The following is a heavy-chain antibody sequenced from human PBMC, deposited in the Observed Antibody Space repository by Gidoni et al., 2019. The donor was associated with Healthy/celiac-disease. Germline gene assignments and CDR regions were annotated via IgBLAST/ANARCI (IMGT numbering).Heavy chain of an antibody. Sequence: EVQLVESGGGLVQPGRSLRLSCAASGFTFDDYAMHWVRQAPGKGLEWVSGISWNSGSIGYADSVKGRFTISRDNAKNSLYLQMNSLRAEDTALYYCAKGGSDPSSSWSEIDYWGQGTLVTVSS. D-gene: IGHD6-13*01. V-gene: IGHV3-9*01. CDR2: ISWNSGSI. CDR3: AKGGSDPSSSWSEIDY. CDR1: GFTFDDYA. J-gene: IGHJ4*02.